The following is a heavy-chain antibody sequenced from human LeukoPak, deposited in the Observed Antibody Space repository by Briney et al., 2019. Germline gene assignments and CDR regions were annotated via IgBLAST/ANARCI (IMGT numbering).Heavy chain of an antibody. V-gene: IGHV3-23*01. Sequence: PGRSLRLSCAASGFIFRDYAISWVRRAPGKGLEWVSTISGSGDTTYYADSVKGRFTISRDNSKNTLYLQMNSLRPEDTAVYYCARRWSFDYWGQGTLVTVSS. CDR1: GFIFRDYA. CDR3: ARRWSFDY. CDR2: ISGSGDTT. D-gene: IGHD6-13*01. J-gene: IGHJ4*02.